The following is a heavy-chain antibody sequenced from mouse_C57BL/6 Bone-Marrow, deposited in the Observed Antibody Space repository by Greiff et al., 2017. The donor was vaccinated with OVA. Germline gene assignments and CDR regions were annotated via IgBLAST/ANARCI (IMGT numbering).Heavy chain of an antibody. CDR1: GYSFTDYN. CDR2: INPNYGTT. CDR3: AREEYYYGSLTFDY. Sequence: VQLKESGPELVKPGASVKISCKASGYSFTDYNMNWVKQSNGKSLEWIGVINPNYGTTSYNQKFKGKATLTVDQSSSTAYMQLNSLTSEDSAVYYCAREEYYYGSLTFDYWGQGTTLTVSS. D-gene: IGHD1-1*01. J-gene: IGHJ2*01. V-gene: IGHV1-39*01.